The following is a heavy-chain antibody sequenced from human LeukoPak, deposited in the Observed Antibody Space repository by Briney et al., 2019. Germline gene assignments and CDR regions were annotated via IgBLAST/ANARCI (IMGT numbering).Heavy chain of an antibody. CDR2: INPSGGST. V-gene: IGHV1-46*01. D-gene: IGHD3-22*01. CDR1: GYTFTSYY. Sequence: ASVKVSCKASGYTFTSYYMHWVRQAPGQGLEWMGIINPSGGSTSYAQKFQGRVTTTRDTSTSTVYMELSSLRSEDTAVYYCARDRPLYYDSSGYSYYYGMDVWGQGTTVTVSS. J-gene: IGHJ6*02. CDR3: ARDRPLYYDSSGYSYYYGMDV.